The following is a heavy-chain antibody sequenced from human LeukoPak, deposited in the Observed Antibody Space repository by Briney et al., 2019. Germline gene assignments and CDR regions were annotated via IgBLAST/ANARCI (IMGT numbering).Heavy chain of an antibody. CDR1: GFTFSTFY. CDR3: AKPHPDGYTHKYYFDY. CDR2: LKQDGRDK. J-gene: IGHJ4*02. V-gene: IGHV3-7*03. D-gene: IGHD5-12*01. Sequence: GGALRLSCLASGFTFSTFYMSWVRQAPRKGLGWGANLKQDGRDKLYVNSVKGRFTISRDSAKNSLSLQMNSLRAEDTAVYYCAKPHPDGYTHKYYFDYGGQGTLVTVSS.